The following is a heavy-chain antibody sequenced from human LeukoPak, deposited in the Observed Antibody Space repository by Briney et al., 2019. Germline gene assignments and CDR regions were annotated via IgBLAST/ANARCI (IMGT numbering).Heavy chain of an antibody. J-gene: IGHJ6*03. CDR3: ARDKDFDYMDV. Sequence: ASVKVSCKASGYTLTDNYVHWVRQAPGQGLEYMGWINPNSGGAKYAQNFQGRVTMTRDTSISTVYMELSRLHSDDTAVYYCARDKDFDYMDVWGKGTTVTVSS. V-gene: IGHV1-2*02. CDR2: INPNSGGA. CDR1: GYTLTDNY. D-gene: IGHD3-3*01.